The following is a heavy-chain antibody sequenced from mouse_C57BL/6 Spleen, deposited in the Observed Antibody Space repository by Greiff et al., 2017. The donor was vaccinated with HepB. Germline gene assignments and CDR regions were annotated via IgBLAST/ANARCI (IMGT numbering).Heavy chain of an antibody. D-gene: IGHD1-1*01. Sequence: QVQLKESGAELVKPGASVKISCKASGYAFSSYWMNWVKQRPGKGLEWIGQIYPGDGDTNYNGKFKGKATLTADKSSSTAYMQLSSLTSEDSAVYFCAIYYYGSRIAMDYWGQGTSVTVSS. V-gene: IGHV1-80*01. CDR1: GYAFSSYW. J-gene: IGHJ4*01. CDR2: IYPGDGDT. CDR3: AIYYYGSRIAMDY.